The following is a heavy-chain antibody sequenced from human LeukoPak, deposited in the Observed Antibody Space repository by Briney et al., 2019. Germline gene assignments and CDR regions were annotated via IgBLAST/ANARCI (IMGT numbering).Heavy chain of an antibody. Sequence: GGSLRLSCAASGFTFSNCGIHWVRQAPGKGLEWVAVMRYDGTNKYYADSVKGRFTISRGNSKNTVYLQLNSLRAEDTAVYYCATTGGSWYDGSFDYWGQGTLVTVSS. CDR3: ATTGGSWYDGSFDY. J-gene: IGHJ4*02. V-gene: IGHV3-30*02. D-gene: IGHD6-13*01. CDR2: MRYDGTNK. CDR1: GFTFSNCG.